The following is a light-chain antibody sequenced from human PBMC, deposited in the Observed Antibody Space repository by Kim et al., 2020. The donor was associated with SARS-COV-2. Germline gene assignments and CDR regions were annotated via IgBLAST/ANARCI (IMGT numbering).Light chain of an antibody. Sequence: PGQKAGITCSGDKLGDEYVSWYLQKPGQSPVLVMYQNINRPSGIPERFSGSKSRNTATLTISGTLPMDEADYFCQAWDSYTADVVFGGGTQLTVL. CDR1: KLGDEY. J-gene: IGLJ2*01. V-gene: IGLV3-1*01. CDR3: QAWDSYTADVV. CDR2: QNI.